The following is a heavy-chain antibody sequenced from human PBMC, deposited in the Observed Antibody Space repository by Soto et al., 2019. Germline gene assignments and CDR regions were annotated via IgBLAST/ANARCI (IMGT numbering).Heavy chain of an antibody. V-gene: IGHV4-39*01. D-gene: IGHD2-2*01. CDR1: SSPVSRSYYT. J-gene: IGHJ6*02. Sequence: PETLTLTCTLFSSPVSRSYYTWGWIRHRPVKALDWIGSIYYSGSTYYNPSLNSRVTVSVDTSKNQFSLKVTSVTAADTAVYYCARLHGYCISSSCHGHYAMDVWGQGTTVTVSS. CDR3: ARLHGYCISSSCHGHYAMDV. CDR2: IYYSGST.